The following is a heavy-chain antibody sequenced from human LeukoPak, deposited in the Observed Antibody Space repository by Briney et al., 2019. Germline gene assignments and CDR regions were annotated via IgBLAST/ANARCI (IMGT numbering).Heavy chain of an antibody. Sequence: PGGSLRLSCAASGFTFSSYAMSWVRQAPGKGLEWVSAVSGSGGGTYYADSVKGRFTISRDNSKNTLYLQMTSLRAEDTAVYYCAKNACSWHPNNCFDPWGQGTLVSVSS. CDR3: AKNACSWHPNNCFDP. J-gene: IGHJ5*02. V-gene: IGHV3-23*01. D-gene: IGHD6-13*01. CDR1: GFTFSSYA. CDR2: VSGSGGGT.